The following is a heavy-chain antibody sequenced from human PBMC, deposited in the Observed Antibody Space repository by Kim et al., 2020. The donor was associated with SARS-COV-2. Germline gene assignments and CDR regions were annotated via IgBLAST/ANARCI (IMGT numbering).Heavy chain of an antibody. V-gene: IGHV4-61*01. CDR3: ARVIIGSSWSATILYAFDI. CDR1: GGSVSSGSYY. CDR2: IYYSGST. J-gene: IGHJ3*02. Sequence: SETLSLTCTVSGGSVSSGSYYWSWIRQPPGKGLEWIGYIYYSGSTNYNPSLKSRVTISVDTSKNQFSLKLSSVTAADTAVYYCARVIIGSSWSATILYAFDIWGQGTMVTVSS. D-gene: IGHD6-13*01.